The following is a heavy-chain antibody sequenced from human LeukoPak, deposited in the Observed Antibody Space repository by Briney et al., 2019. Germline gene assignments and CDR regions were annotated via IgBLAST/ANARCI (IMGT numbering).Heavy chain of an antibody. D-gene: IGHD5-12*01. J-gene: IGHJ4*02. V-gene: IGHV1-69*05. CDR3: ASSGYAAYYFDY. CDR1: GGTFISYA. Sequence: SVKVSCKASGGTFISYAISWVRQAPGQGLEWMGGIIPIFGTANYAQKFQGRVTITTDESTSTAYMELSSLRSEDTAVYYCASSGYAAYYFDYWGQGTLVTVSS. CDR2: IIPIFGTA.